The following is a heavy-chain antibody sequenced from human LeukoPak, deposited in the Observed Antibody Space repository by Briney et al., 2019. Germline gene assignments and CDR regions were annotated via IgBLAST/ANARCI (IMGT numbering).Heavy chain of an antibody. CDR3: ARPISGPLSFWAFDI. Sequence: ASVKVSCKASGYTFTDYFMQWARQAPGQRLEWMGWINPNSGGTSYAQKFQGRVTMTRDTSISTAYMELSRLRSDDTAVYYCARPISGPLSFWAFDIWGQGTMVTVSS. V-gene: IGHV1-2*02. J-gene: IGHJ3*02. CDR1: GYTFTDYF. CDR2: INPNSGGT. D-gene: IGHD1-14*01.